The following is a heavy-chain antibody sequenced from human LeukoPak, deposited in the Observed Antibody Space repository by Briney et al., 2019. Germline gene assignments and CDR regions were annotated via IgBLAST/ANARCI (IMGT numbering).Heavy chain of an antibody. CDR1: GFTFSGYG. Sequence: AGGSLRLSCAAPGFTFSGYGMHWVRQAPGKGLEWVATIWYDGSIQYYADSVKGRFTISRESSKNTLYLQMNSLRAEDTAVFYCARNDPGNFGMDVWGQGTTVTVSS. J-gene: IGHJ6*02. CDR3: ARNDPGNFGMDV. CDR2: IWYDGSIQ. D-gene: IGHD1-7*01. V-gene: IGHV3-33*01.